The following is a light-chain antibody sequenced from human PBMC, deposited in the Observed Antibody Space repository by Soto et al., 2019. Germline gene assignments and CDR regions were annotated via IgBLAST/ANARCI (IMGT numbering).Light chain of an antibody. CDR2: ENN. V-gene: IGLV1-51*02. CDR3: GTWDSSLSAEV. Sequence: QSVLTQPPSVSAAPGQKVTISCSGSSSKIGNNYVSWYQQIPGTAPKLLIYENNKRPSGIPDRFSGSKSGTSATLGITGLQTGDEADYYCGTWDSSLSAEVFGGGTKVTVL. CDR1: SSKIGNNY. J-gene: IGLJ2*01.